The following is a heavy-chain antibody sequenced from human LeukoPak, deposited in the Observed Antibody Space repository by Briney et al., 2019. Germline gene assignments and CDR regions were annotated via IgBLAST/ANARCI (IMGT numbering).Heavy chain of an antibody. CDR2: ISKDGSNK. Sequence: GGSLRLSCAASGFTFSAYGMHWVRQAPGKGLEWVALISKDGSNKYYADSVKGRFIISRDNSKNTLYLQMNSLRAEDMAVYYCAKEGYYGAGNYYPYFDYWGQGILVTVSS. D-gene: IGHD3-10*01. J-gene: IGHJ4*02. V-gene: IGHV3-30*18. CDR1: GFTFSAYG. CDR3: AKEGYYGAGNYYPYFDY.